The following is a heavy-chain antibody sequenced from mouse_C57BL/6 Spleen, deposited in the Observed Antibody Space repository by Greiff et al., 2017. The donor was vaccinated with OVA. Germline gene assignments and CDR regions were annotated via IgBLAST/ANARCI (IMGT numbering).Heavy chain of an antibody. D-gene: IGHD3-3*01. CDR1: GFTFSDYG. Sequence: EVKLVESGGGLVKPGGSLKLSCAASGFTFSDYGMHLVRQAPEKGLEWVAYISSGSSTIYYADTVKGRFTISRDNAKNTLFLQMTSLRSEDTAMYYCDRQGRNYAMDYWGQGTSVTVSS. CDR2: ISSGSSTI. V-gene: IGHV5-17*01. CDR3: DRQGRNYAMDY. J-gene: IGHJ4*01.